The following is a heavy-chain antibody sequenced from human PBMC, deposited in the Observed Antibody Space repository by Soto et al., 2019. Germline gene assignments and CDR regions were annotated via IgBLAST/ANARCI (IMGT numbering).Heavy chain of an antibody. Sequence: SETLSLTCAVSGDSSSSGYYWAWIRQPPGKGLEWIGSIYHSGTTNYNPSLKSRVTVSIDTSKNQFSLRLASVTAADTAFYYCGSVRPSGYVLSWGQGTLVTVSS. D-gene: IGHD6-25*01. CDR1: GDSSSSGYY. CDR3: GSVRPSGYVLS. CDR2: IYHSGTT. J-gene: IGHJ5*02. V-gene: IGHV4-38-2*01.